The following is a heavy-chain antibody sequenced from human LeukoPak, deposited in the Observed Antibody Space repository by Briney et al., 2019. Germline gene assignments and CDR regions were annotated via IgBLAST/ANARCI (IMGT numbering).Heavy chain of an antibody. CDR1: GFSFSTYA. CDR2: LNGRGINT. Sequence: GGSLRLSCAASGFSFSTYAMARVRQAPGKGLEWVSALNGRGINTYYADSEKGRFTISRDNSKNTLYLQMNSLRAEDTAVYYCAKGRATFGVDANDYWGQGTLVTVSS. CDR3: AKGRATFGVDANDY. D-gene: IGHD3-3*01. V-gene: IGHV3-23*01. J-gene: IGHJ4*02.